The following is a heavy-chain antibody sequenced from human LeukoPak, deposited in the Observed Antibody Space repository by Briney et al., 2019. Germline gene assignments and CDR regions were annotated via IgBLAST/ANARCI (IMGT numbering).Heavy chain of an antibody. Sequence: GGSLRLSCAASGFTFSSYSMNWVRQAPGKGLEWVSSISSSRSYIYYADSVKGRFTISRDNAKNSLYLQMNSLRAEDTAVYYCARDLGGPYCSGGSCYEGYWGQGTLVTVSS. V-gene: IGHV3-21*01. D-gene: IGHD2-15*01. CDR1: GFTFSSYS. J-gene: IGHJ4*02. CDR3: ARDLGGPYCSGGSCYEGY. CDR2: ISSSRSYI.